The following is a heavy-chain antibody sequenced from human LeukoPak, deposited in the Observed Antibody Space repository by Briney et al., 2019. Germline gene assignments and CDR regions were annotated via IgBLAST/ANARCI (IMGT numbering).Heavy chain of an antibody. Sequence: SETLSLTCTVSGGSISSYYWGWIRQPPGKGLEWIGSIYYSGSTYYNPSLKSRVTISVDTSKNQFSLKLSSVTAADTAVYYCARHSMSIAARLVPGRRFDYWGQGTLVTVSS. D-gene: IGHD6-6*01. CDR3: ARHSMSIAARLVPGRRFDY. V-gene: IGHV4-39*01. CDR1: GGSISSYY. CDR2: IYYSGST. J-gene: IGHJ4*02.